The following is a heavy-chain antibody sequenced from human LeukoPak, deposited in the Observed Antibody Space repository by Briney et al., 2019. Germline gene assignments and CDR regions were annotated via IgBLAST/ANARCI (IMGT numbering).Heavy chain of an antibody. Sequence: SETLSLTRTVSGGSISSGSYYWSWIRQPAGKGLEWIGRIYTSGSTNYNPSLKSRVTISVDTSKNQFSLKLSSVTAADTAVYYCARERSSDYGDYVVNYYMDVWGKGTTVTVSS. V-gene: IGHV4-61*02. D-gene: IGHD4-17*01. CDR1: GGSISSGSYY. J-gene: IGHJ6*03. CDR3: ARERSSDYGDYVVNYYMDV. CDR2: IYTSGST.